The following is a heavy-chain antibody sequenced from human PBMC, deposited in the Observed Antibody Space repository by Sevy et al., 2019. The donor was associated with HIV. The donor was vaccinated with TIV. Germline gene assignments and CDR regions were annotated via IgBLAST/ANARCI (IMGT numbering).Heavy chain of an antibody. J-gene: IGHJ5*02. D-gene: IGHD5-12*01. CDR2: IYYTGST. CDR3: ARAPPVRSGDDSLNWLDP. Sequence: SETLSLTCTVSCGSISAYYWSWIRQPPGKGLEYIGDIYYTGSTYYNPSLKSRVTISVDTSKNQFSLKLRSVTAVDTAVYYCARAPPVRSGDDSLNWLDPWGQGILVTVSS. V-gene: IGHV4-59*01. CDR1: CGSISAYY.